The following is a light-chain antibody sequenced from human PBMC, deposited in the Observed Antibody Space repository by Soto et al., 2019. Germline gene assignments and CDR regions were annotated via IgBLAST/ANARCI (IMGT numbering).Light chain of an antibody. J-gene: IGKJ1*01. CDR2: DAS. CDR1: QSISSW. Sequence: DIQMPQSPSTLSASVGDRVTVTCRASQSISSWLAWYQQKPGKAPKXLIYDASSLESGVQSRFSGSGSGTDFTLTIRSLQPDDFATYYCKQYNSYWTFGQGTKVDIK. CDR3: KQYNSYWT. V-gene: IGKV1-5*01.